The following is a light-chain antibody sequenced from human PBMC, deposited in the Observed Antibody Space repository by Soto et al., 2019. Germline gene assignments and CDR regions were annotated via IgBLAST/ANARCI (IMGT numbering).Light chain of an antibody. CDR1: SSDVGGYDY. CDR2: DVN. Sequence: QSALTQPASVSGSPGQSIAISCTGTSSDVGGYDYVSLYQQHPGKAPKLMIYDVNNRPSGVSSRFSGSKSGNTASLTISGLQAEDEADYYCSSYTSNNSWVFGGGTKLTVL. CDR3: SSYTSNNSWV. V-gene: IGLV2-14*01. J-gene: IGLJ3*02.